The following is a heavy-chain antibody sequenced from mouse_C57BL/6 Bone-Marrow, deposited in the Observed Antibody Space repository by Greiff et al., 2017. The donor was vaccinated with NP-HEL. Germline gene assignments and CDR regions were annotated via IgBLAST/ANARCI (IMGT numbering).Heavy chain of an antibody. CDR1: GYTFTSYW. V-gene: IGHV1-55*01. CDR3: ARSGGYDAWFAY. Sequence: QVQLQQPGAELVKPGASVKMSCKASGYTFTSYWITWVKQRPGQGLEWIGDIYPGSGRTNYNETFKSKATLTVDTSSSTAYMQLSSLTSEDSAVYYCARSGGYDAWFAYWGQGTLVTVSA. D-gene: IGHD2-2*01. J-gene: IGHJ3*01. CDR2: IYPGSGRT.